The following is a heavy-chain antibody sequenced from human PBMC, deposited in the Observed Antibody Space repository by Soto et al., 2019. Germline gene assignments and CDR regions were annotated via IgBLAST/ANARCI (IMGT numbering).Heavy chain of an antibody. V-gene: IGHV1-58*01. D-gene: IGHD1-26*01. CDR2: IVVGSGNT. CDR3: ARIKWGLDYYSGMDV. CDR1: GFTFTSSA. J-gene: IGHJ6*02. Sequence: SVKVSCKASGFTFTSSAVQWVRQARGQRLEWIGWIVVGSGNTNYAQKFQERVTITSDTSFSTAYLELTRLRPDDTALYYCARIKWGLDYYSGMDVWGQGTAVTVSS.